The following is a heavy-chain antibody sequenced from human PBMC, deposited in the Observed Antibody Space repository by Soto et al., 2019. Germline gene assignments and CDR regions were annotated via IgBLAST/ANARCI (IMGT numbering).Heavy chain of an antibody. J-gene: IGHJ3*02. V-gene: IGHV1-46*01. CDR3: ARDFLGADAFDI. CDR2: INPSGGST. CDR1: GYTYTSYY. D-gene: IGHD1-26*01. Sequence: ASVKVSCKASGYTYTSYYMHWVRQAPGQGLEWMGIINPSGGSTSYAQKFQGRVTMTRDTSTSTVYMELSSLRSEDTAVYYCARDFLGADAFDIWGRGTMVTVSS.